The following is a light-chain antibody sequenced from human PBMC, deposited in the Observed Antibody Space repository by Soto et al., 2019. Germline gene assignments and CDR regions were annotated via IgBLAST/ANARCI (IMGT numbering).Light chain of an antibody. Sequence: QSALTQPASVSGSPGQSITFSCTGTSSDVGGYNYVSWYQQHPVKAPKLMIYDVSNRPSGVSNRFSGSKSGNTASLTISGLQAEDEADYYCSSYTSSSTLGVFETGTKVTVL. CDR2: DVS. J-gene: IGLJ1*01. CDR1: SSDVGGYNY. CDR3: SSYTSSSTLGV. V-gene: IGLV2-14*01.